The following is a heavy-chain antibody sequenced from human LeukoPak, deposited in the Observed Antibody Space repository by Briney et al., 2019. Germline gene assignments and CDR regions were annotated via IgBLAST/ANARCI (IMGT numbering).Heavy chain of an antibody. D-gene: IGHD5-24*01. CDR1: GFTFSSYG. J-gene: IGHJ4*02. V-gene: IGHV3-23*01. Sequence: AGGSLRLSCAASGFTFSSYGMSWVRQAPGKGLEWVSAISGSGGSTYYADSVKGRFTISRDNSKNTLYLQMNSLRAEDTAVYYCAKAPGSWLPFDYWGQGTLVTVSS. CDR2: ISGSGGST. CDR3: AKAPGSWLPFDY.